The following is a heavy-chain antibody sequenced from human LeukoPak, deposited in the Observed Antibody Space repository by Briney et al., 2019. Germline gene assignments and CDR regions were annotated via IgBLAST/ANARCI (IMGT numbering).Heavy chain of an antibody. CDR2: IIPILGIA. CDR1: GYTFTGYY. Sequence: GASVKVSCKASGYTFTGYYMHWVRQAPGQGLEWMGRIIPILGIANYAQKFQGKVTITADKSTSTAYMELSSLRSEDTAVYYCARGPIVVPAAPLPYYFDYWGQGTLVTVSS. V-gene: IGHV1-69*04. CDR3: ARGPIVVPAAPLPYYFDY. J-gene: IGHJ4*02. D-gene: IGHD2-2*01.